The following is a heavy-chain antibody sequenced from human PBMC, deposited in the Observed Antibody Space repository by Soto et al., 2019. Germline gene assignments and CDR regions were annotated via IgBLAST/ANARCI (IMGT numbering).Heavy chain of an antibody. V-gene: IGHV1-58*01. CDR3: AATPWYYYDSSGRY. Sequence: ASVKVSCKASGFTFTSSAVQWVRQARGQRLEWIGWIVVGSGNTNYAQKFQERVTITRDMSTSTACMELSSLRSEDTAVYYCAATPWYYYDSSGRYWGQGTLVTVSS. CDR1: GFTFTSSA. CDR2: IVVGSGNT. J-gene: IGHJ4*02. D-gene: IGHD3-22*01.